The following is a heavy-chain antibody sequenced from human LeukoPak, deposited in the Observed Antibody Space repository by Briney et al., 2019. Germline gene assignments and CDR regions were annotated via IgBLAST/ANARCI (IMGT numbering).Heavy chain of an antibody. CDR3: ARATQIGLAFNYYYYYMDV. Sequence: ASVKVSCKASGYTFTGYYMHWVRQAPGQGLEWMGWINPNSGGTNYAQKFQGRVTMTRDTSISTAYMELSRLRSDDTAVYYCARATQIGLAFNYYYYYMDVWGKGTTVTVSS. CDR1: GYTFTGYY. V-gene: IGHV1-2*02. D-gene: IGHD3-22*01. J-gene: IGHJ6*03. CDR2: INPNSGGT.